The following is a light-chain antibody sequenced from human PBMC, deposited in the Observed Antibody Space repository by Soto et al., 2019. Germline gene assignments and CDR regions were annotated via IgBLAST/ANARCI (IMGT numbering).Light chain of an antibody. CDR2: DAS. CDR1: QDIKNY. Sequence: DIQMTQSPSSLSASVGDRVTITCQASQDIKNYLNWYQQKPGKAPNLLIFDASNLKTGVPSRFSGGGPRTHFSFTISSMQPEDVATYYCQQYDQLPPLSFGGGTKVEIK. V-gene: IGKV1-33*01. J-gene: IGKJ4*01. CDR3: QQYDQLPPLS.